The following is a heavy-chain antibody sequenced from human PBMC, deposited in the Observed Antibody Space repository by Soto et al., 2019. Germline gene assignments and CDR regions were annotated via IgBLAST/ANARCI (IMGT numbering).Heavy chain of an antibody. V-gene: IGHV6-1*01. Sequence: SQTLSLTCAISGDSVSSNSAAWNWIRQSPSRGLEWLGRTYYRSKWYNDYAVSVKSRITINPDTSKNQFSLQLNSVTPEDTAVYYCARDHGQGIVAVYYYYYMDVWGKGTTVTVSS. CDR1: GDSVSSNSAA. CDR2: TYYRSKWYN. D-gene: IGHD5-12*01. J-gene: IGHJ6*03. CDR3: ARDHGQGIVAVYYYYYMDV.